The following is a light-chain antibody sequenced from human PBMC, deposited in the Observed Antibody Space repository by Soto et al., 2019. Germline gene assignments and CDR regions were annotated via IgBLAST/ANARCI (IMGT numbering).Light chain of an antibody. CDR2: GAS. J-gene: IGKJ5*01. Sequence: ETVLTQSPGTLSLTPGERATLSCRASQSVSSNFLAWYQQKPGQAPRLLIYGASSRATGIPDRFSGSGSGTDFTLIISRLEPEDFAVYYCQQYVNSPITFGQGTRLEIK. V-gene: IGKV3-20*01. CDR1: QSVSSNF. CDR3: QQYVNSPIT.